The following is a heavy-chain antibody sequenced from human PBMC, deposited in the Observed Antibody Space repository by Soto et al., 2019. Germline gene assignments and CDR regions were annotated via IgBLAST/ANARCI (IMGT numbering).Heavy chain of an antibody. J-gene: IGHJ4*02. Sequence: SETLSLTCTVSGDSISSHYWSWIRQPPGKGLEWIGFGSTKYNPSLKSRIRISVDTSKNQFSLNLTSATAADTAVYYCARVSASASGSYYTLDYWGQGTLVTVSS. V-gene: IGHV4-59*11. CDR2: GST. D-gene: IGHD3-10*01. CDR3: ARVSASASGSYYTLDY. CDR1: GDSISSHY.